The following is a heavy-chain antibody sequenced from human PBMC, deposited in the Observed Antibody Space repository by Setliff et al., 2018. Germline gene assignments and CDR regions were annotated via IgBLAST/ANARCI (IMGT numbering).Heavy chain of an antibody. J-gene: IGHJ4*02. CDR1: GGTFTSYD. CDR3: ATIGLDTAMITGVLFDF. V-gene: IGHV1-8*02. D-gene: IGHD5-18*01. CDR2: MNTNSGNT. Sequence: ASVKVSCKASGGTFTSYDINWVRQATGQGLEWMGWMNTNSGNTGYAQKFQGRVTMTEDTSTDTAYMELSSLRSEDTAVYYCATIGLDTAMITGVLFDFWGQGTLVTVSS.